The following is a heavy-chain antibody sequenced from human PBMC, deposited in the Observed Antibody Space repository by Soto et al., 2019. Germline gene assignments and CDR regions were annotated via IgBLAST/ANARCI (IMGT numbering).Heavy chain of an antibody. V-gene: IGHV4-34*01. CDR2: INHSGST. CDR3: ARFEAAFDI. Sequence: SDTLSLTCAVDRGSFSGYYWSWIRQPPGKGLEWIGEINHSGSTNYNPSLKSRVTISVDTSKNQFSLKLSSVTAADTAVYYCARFEAAFDIWGQGTMVT. D-gene: IGHD3-9*01. CDR1: RGSFSGYY. J-gene: IGHJ3*02.